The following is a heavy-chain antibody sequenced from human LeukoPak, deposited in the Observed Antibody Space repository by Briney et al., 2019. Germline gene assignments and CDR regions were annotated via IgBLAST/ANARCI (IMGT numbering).Heavy chain of an antibody. Sequence: GGSLRLSCAASGFTFSSYWMGWVRQAPGKGLEWVANIKEDGNHKNYVDSVQGRFTISRDNAKNSLYLQMNSLRVEDTAVYYCTRDFQGYWGQGTLVTVSS. CDR1: GFTFSSYW. CDR3: TRDFQGY. J-gene: IGHJ4*02. CDR2: IKEDGNHK. V-gene: IGHV3-7*01.